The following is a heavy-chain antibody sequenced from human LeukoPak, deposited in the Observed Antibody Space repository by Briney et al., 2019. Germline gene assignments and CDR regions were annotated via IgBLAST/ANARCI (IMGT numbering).Heavy chain of an antibody. CDR2: INPNNGGT. Sequence: ASVKVSCKASGYTFTGYYIHWVRQAPGQGLEWMGWINPNNGGTNYAQTFQGRVTMTRDTSISTAYMELSRLRSDDTAVYYCARGIAAAGRYGMDVWGQGTTVTVSS. V-gene: IGHV1-2*02. CDR1: GYTFTGYY. J-gene: IGHJ6*02. D-gene: IGHD6-13*01. CDR3: ARGIAAAGRYGMDV.